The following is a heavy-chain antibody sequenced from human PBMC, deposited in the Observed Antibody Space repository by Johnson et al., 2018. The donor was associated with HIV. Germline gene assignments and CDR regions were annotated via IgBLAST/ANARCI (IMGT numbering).Heavy chain of an antibody. Sequence: QVQLVESGGGVVQPGRSLRLSCAASGFTFSSYGMHWVRQAPGKGLEWVAVISYDGSNKYYADSVKGRFTISRDNSKNTLYLKMNSLRADDTALYYCAKDNVVGALTIWGNRAFDSWGQGTMVTVSS. J-gene: IGHJ3*01. V-gene: IGHV3-30*18. CDR2: ISYDGSNK. CDR3: AKDNVVGALTIWGNRAFDS. D-gene: IGHD1-26*01. CDR1: GFTFSSYG.